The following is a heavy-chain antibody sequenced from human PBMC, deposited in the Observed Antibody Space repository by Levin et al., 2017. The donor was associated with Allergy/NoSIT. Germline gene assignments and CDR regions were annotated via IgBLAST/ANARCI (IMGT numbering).Heavy chain of an antibody. CDR1: GFIFDDYG. CDR3: ARFYSSGWYGAFDI. Sequence: GASLKISCAASGFIFDDYGMSWVRQAPGKGLDCVSGINWNGGSTGYADSVKGRFTISRDNAKNSLYLQMNSLRAEDTALYYCARFYSSGWYGAFDIWGQGTMVTVS. V-gene: IGHV3-20*04. J-gene: IGHJ3*02. D-gene: IGHD6-19*01. CDR2: INWNGGST.